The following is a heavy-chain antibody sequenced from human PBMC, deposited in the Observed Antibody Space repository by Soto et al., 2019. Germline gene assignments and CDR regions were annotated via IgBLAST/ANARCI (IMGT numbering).Heavy chain of an antibody. CDR2: IYHSGST. CDR1: GGSISSSNW. D-gene: IGHD1-7*01. Sequence: SETLSLTCAVSGGSISSSNWWSWVRQPPGKGLEWIGEIYHSGSTNYNPSLKSRVTISVDKSKNQFSLKLSSVTAADTAVYYCARLGITGTTRAFDYWGQGTWSPSPQ. V-gene: IGHV4-4*02. J-gene: IGHJ4*02. CDR3: ARLGITGTTRAFDY.